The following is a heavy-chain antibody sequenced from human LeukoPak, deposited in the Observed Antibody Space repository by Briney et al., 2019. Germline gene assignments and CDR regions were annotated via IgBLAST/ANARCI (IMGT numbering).Heavy chain of an antibody. D-gene: IGHD1-26*01. Sequence: PSETLSLTCTVSGGSISSSSYYWGWIRQPPGKGLEWIGIIYYSGSTYYNPSLKSRVTISVDTSKNQFSLKLSSVTAADTAVYYCARRGARGWFDPWGQGTLVTVSS. J-gene: IGHJ5*02. CDR2: IYYSGST. V-gene: IGHV4-39*01. CDR3: ARRGARGWFDP. CDR1: GGSISSSSYY.